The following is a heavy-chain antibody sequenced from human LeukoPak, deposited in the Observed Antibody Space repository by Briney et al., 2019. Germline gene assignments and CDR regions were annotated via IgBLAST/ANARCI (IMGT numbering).Heavy chain of an antibody. CDR3: ARDLYHCSSTSCYRDWFDP. CDR1: GYTFTSHA. CDR2: INTNTGNP. V-gene: IGHV7-4-1*02. J-gene: IGHJ5*02. Sequence: RASVKVSCKASGYTFTSHAMNWVRQAPGQGLEWMGWINTNTGNPTYAQGFTGRFVFSLDTPVSTAYLQISSLKAEDTAVYYCARDLYHCSSTSCYRDWFDPWGQGTLVTVSS. D-gene: IGHD2-2*01.